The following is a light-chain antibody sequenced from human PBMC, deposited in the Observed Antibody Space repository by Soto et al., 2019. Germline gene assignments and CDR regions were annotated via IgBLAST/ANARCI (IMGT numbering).Light chain of an antibody. CDR1: SSDVGSYNR. J-gene: IGLJ2*01. V-gene: IGLV2-18*02. CDR2: EVS. Sequence: QSVLTQPPSVSGSPGQSVTISCTGTSSDVGSYNRVSWYQQPPGTAPKLMIYEVSNRPSGVPHRFSGSKSGNTASLTISGREAEDEADYYCCSYTSSSIHVVFGGGTKLTVL. CDR3: CSYTSSSIHVV.